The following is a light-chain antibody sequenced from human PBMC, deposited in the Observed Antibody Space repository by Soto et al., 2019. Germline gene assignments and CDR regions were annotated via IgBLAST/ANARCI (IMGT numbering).Light chain of an antibody. CDR2: DDN. CDR1: SGSIASNY. J-gene: IGLJ3*02. V-gene: IGLV6-57*01. Sequence: NFMLTQPHSVSESPGKTVTISCTRSSGSIASNYVQWYQQRPGSSPTTVIYDDNQRPSGVPDRFSGSIESSSNSASLTISGLKTEDEAHYYCQSYDSSNWVFGGGTKLTVL. CDR3: QSYDSSNWV.